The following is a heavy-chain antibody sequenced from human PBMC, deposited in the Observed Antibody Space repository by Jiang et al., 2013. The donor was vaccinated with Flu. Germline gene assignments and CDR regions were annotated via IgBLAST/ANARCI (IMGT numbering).Heavy chain of an antibody. D-gene: IGHD3-16*01. CDR2: INHSGST. J-gene: IGHJ4*02. Sequence: LLKPSETLSLTCAVYGGSFSGYYWSWIRQPPGKGLEWIGEINHSGSTNYNPSLKSRVTISVDTSKNQFSLKLSSVTAADTAVYYCALRAVTTFGGFWDGYWGQGNPGHRLL. CDR1: GGSFSGYY. CDR3: ALRAVTTFGGFWDGY. V-gene: IGHV4-34*01.